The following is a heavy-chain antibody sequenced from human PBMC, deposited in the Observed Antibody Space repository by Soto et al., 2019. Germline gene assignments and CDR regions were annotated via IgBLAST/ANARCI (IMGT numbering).Heavy chain of an antibody. Sequence: GGSLRLSCAASGFPFRTYAMHWVRTAPGKGLEWVAVISYDGSNTYYADSVKGRFTISRDSSKNTLYLQMNSLRTEDSAVYYCARDSETNGYSYDYFDYWGQGTLVTVSS. V-gene: IGHV3-30*04. CDR3: ARDSETNGYSYDYFDY. D-gene: IGHD5-18*01. CDR2: ISYDGSNT. J-gene: IGHJ4*02. CDR1: GFPFRTYA.